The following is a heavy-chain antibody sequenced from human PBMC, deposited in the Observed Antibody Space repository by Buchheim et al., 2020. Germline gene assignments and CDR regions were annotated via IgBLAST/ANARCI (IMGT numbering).Heavy chain of an antibody. D-gene: IGHD6-19*01. CDR2: IYYSGST. J-gene: IGHJ4*02. CDR3: AREVRSSGWFDY. CDR1: GGSVSSGSYY. V-gene: IGHV4-61*01. Sequence: QVQLQESGPGLVKPSETLSLTCTVSGGSVSSGSYYWSWIRQPPGKGLEWIGYIYYSGSTNYNPSLQSRVTISVDTSTNQFSLKLSSVTAADTAVYYCAREVRSSGWFDYWGQGTL.